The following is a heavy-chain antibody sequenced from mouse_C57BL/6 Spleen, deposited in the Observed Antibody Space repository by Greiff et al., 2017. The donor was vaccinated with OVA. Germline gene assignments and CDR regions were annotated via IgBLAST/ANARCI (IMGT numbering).Heavy chain of an antibody. Sequence: EVQLVESGEGLVKPGGSLKLSCAASGFTFISYAMSWVRQTPEKRLEWVAYISSGGDYIYYADTVKGRFTISRDNARNTLYLQLSSLKSEDTAMYYCTVDLVLQPQGYWYFDDWGKGTTVTVSS. V-gene: IGHV5-9-1*02. CDR2: ISSGGDYI. CDR3: TVDLVLQPQGYWYFDD. CDR1: GFTFISYA. D-gene: IGHD1-1*01. J-gene: IGHJ1*03.